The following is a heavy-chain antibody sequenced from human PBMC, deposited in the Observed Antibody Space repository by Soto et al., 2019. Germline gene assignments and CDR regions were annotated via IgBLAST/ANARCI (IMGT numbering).Heavy chain of an antibody. J-gene: IGHJ4*02. CDR1: GGSTNSRSDY. D-gene: IGHD3-16*01. V-gene: IGHV4-39*01. CDR2: VYYSGST. CDR3: ARQPRGPGYGERGLYFDH. Sequence: SETLSLTCTFSGGSTNSRSDYWGWIRQPPGKGLEWIGSVYYSGSTHDNPSLQSRVTISVDTSRNQFSLNLISVTAADTAVYFCARQPRGPGYGERGLYFDHWGQGTLVTVSS.